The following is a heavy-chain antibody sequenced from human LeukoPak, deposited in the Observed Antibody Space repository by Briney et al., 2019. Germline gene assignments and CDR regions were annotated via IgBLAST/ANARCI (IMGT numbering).Heavy chain of an antibody. CDR2: ISGSGGNT. CDR3: AKLVTHFDC. CDR1: GFTFSSYA. V-gene: IGHV3-23*01. Sequence: PGGSLRLSCAASGFTFSSYAMSWVRQAPGKGLEWVSSISGSGGNTYYADSVKGRFTISRDNSKNTLYMQMNSLRAEDTAVYYCAKLVTHFDCWGQGTLVTVSS. J-gene: IGHJ4*02. D-gene: IGHD4-23*01.